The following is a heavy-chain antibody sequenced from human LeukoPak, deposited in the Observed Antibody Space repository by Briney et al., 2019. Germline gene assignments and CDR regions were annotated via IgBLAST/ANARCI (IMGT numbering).Heavy chain of an antibody. CDR2: IYTSGST. V-gene: IGHV4-4*07. J-gene: IGHJ3*02. Sequence: SETLSLTCTVSGGSISSYYWSWIRQPAGKGLEWIGRIYTSGSTNYNPSLKSRVTMSVDTSKNQFSLKLSSVTAADTAVYYCARGPITMAPYDAFDIWGQGTMVTVSS. D-gene: IGHD3-10*01. CDR3: ARGPITMAPYDAFDI. CDR1: GGSISSYY.